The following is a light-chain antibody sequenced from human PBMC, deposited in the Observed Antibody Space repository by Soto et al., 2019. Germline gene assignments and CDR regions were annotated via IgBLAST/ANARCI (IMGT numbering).Light chain of an antibody. J-gene: IGKJ1*01. CDR3: QQSYSTPQRT. V-gene: IGKV1-39*01. CDR1: QSIRNY. Sequence: DIQMTQSPSSLSASVGDRVTITCRASQSIRNYLNWYQQKPGKAPKVLIYTASSLQSGVPSRFSGSGSGTDFTLTISSLQPEDFATYYCQQSYSTPQRTFGQGTKVDIK. CDR2: TAS.